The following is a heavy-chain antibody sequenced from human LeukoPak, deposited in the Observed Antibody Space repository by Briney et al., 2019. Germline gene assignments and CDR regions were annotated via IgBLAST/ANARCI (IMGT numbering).Heavy chain of an antibody. Sequence: SETLSLTCTVSSGSINNYYWSWIRQPAGKGLEWIGRIYTSGSANYNPSLKSRVTMSVDTSKNQFSLKLGSVTAADTAVYYCARGYCSSTSCLKDVWGQGTTVTVSS. CDR1: SGSINNYY. CDR2: IYTSGSA. V-gene: IGHV4-4*07. CDR3: ARGYCSSTSCLKDV. J-gene: IGHJ6*02. D-gene: IGHD2-2*01.